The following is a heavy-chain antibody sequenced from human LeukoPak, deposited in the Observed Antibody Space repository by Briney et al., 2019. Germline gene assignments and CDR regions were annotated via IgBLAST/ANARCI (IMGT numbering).Heavy chain of an antibody. J-gene: IGHJ5*02. CDR2: IYTSVRP. D-gene: IGHD3-3*01. V-gene: IGHV4-4*07. Sequence: SETLSLTCPVSSGSISSYYCSWIRQPAGKGLEWIGPIYTSVRPNSNPSLKSRVTMSVDTSKNQFSLRLSSVTAADTAVYYCAKGNFWSGYEEPNRFDTWGQGTLVTVSS. CDR1: SGSISSYY. CDR3: AKGNFWSGYEEPNRFDT.